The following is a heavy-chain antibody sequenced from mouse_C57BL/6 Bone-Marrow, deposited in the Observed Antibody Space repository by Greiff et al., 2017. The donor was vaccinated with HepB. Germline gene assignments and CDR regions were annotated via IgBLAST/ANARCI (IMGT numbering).Heavy chain of an antibody. CDR1: GFNIKDDY. V-gene: IGHV14-4*01. Sequence: EVQLQQSGAELVRPGASVKLSCTASGFNIKDDYMHWVKQRPEQGLEWIGWIDPENGDTEYASKFQGKATITADTSSNTAYLQLSSLTSEDTAVYYCTPIYYGRFAYWGQGTLVTVSA. J-gene: IGHJ3*01. CDR3: TPIYYGRFAY. CDR2: IDPENGDT. D-gene: IGHD2-1*01.